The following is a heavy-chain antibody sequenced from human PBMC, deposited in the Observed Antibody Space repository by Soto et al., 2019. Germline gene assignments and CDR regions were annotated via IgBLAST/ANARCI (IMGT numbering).Heavy chain of an antibody. CDR1: GYTFTSYG. V-gene: IGHV1-18*01. CDR3: ARFLVAATRSGDFDY. CDR2: ISAYNGNT. Sequence: ASVKVSCKASGYTFTSYGISWVRQAPGQGLEWMGWISAYNGNTNYAQKLQGRVTMTTDTSTSTAYMELRSLRSDDTAVYYCARFLVAATRSGDFDYWGQGTLVTVSS. D-gene: IGHD3-3*01. J-gene: IGHJ4*02.